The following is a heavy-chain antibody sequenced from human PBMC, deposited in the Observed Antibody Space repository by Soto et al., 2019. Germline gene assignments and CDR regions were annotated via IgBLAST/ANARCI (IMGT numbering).Heavy chain of an antibody. D-gene: IGHD7-27*01. CDR3: TRANWYSEY. J-gene: IGHJ4*02. Sequence: QVQLQESGPGLVKPSETLSLTCTVPGGSISNHYWSWFRQPPGKGLELIGYIYYNGNTNYNPSLKSRVTMSVDTSKNQISLKLSSVTAADTAVYYCTRANWYSEYWGQGALVTVSS. CDR2: IYYNGNT. V-gene: IGHV4-59*11. CDR1: GGSISNHY.